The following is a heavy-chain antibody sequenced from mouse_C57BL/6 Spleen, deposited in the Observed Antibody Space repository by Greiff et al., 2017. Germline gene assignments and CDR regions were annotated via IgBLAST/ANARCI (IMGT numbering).Heavy chain of an antibody. V-gene: IGHV1-69*01. J-gene: IGHJ1*03. CDR2: IDPSDSYT. CDR3: AIWGCYCSSTKYFDV. CDR1: GYTFTSYW. Sequence: QVQLQQPGAELVMPGASVKLSCKASGYTFTSYWMHWVKQRPGQGLEWIGEIDPSDSYTNYNHKFKGKATLTVDKSSSTAYMQLSSLTSEDSAVYSCAIWGCYCSSTKYFDVWGTGTTVTVSS. D-gene: IGHD1-1*01.